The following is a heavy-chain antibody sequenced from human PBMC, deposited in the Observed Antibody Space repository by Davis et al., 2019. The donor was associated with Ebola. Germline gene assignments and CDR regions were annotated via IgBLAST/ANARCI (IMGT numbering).Heavy chain of an antibody. CDR2: IYYSVST. V-gene: IGHV4-59*01. J-gene: IGHJ4*02. CDR1: GGSISSYY. Sequence: SETLSLTCTVSGGSISSYYWSWIRQPPGKGLEWIGYIYYSVSTNYNPSLKSRVTISVDTSKNQFSLKLSSVTAADTAVYYCARSIGIAAAVGNFDYWGQGTLVTVSS. CDR3: ARSIGIAAAVGNFDY. D-gene: IGHD6-13*01.